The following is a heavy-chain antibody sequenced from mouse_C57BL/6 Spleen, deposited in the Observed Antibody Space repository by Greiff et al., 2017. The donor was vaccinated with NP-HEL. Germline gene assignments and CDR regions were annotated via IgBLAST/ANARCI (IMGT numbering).Heavy chain of an antibody. Sequence: EVQGVESGGGLVQPGGSMKLSCAASGFTFSDAWMDWVRQSPEKGLEWVAEIRNKANNHATYYAESVKGRFTISRDDSKSSVYLQMNSLRAEDTGIYYCTRPYLDYAMDYWGQGTSVTVSS. D-gene: IGHD6-5*01. J-gene: IGHJ4*01. CDR3: TRPYLDYAMDY. CDR2: IRNKANNHAT. V-gene: IGHV6-6*01. CDR1: GFTFSDAW.